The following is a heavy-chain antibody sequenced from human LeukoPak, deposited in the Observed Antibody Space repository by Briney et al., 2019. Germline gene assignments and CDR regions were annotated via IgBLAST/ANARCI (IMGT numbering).Heavy chain of an antibody. CDR1: GGSFSGYY. J-gene: IGHJ5*02. D-gene: IGHD6-13*01. V-gene: IGHV4-34*01. Sequence: SETLSLTCAVYGGSFSGYYWSWIRQPPGKGLEWIGEINHSGSTNYNPSLKSRVTISVDTSKNQFSLKLSSVTAADTAVYYCARRPRGVAAALDRLDPWGQGTLVTVSS. CDR2: INHSGST. CDR3: ARRPRGVAAALDRLDP.